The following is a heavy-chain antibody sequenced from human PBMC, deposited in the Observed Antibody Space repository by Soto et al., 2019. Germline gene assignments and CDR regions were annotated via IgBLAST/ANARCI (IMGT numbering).Heavy chain of an antibody. CDR3: ARHSSDTIDY. CDR2: IYYSGST. J-gene: IGHJ4*02. CDR1: GGNISSYC. V-gene: IGHV4-59*08. Sequence: PSETMCVTCTVSGGNISSYCWSWIRQPPGKGLEWIGSIYYSGSTNYNPSLKSRVTISVDTSKNQFSLKLSSVTAADTAVYYCARHSSDTIDYWGQGTLVTVSS.